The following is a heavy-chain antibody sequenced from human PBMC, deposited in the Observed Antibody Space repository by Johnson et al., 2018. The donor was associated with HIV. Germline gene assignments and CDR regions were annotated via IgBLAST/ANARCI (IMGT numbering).Heavy chain of an antibody. CDR3: ARGRASWDLYDAFEI. CDR2: IWYDGSNK. V-gene: IGHV3-33*01. D-gene: IGHD1-26*01. Sequence: QVQLVESGGGVVQPGKSLRLSCAASGFTFSSYGMHWVRQAPGKGLEWVAVIWYDGSNKYYADSVKGRFTVSRDNYKNTLYLQMNSLRGEDTAVYYCARGRASWDLYDAFEIWGQGTMVIVSS. CDR1: GFTFSSYG. J-gene: IGHJ3*02.